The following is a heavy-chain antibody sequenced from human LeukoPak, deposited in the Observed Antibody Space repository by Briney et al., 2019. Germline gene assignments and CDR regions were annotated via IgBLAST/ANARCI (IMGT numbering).Heavy chain of an antibody. CDR2: INHSGST. Sequence: ASETLSLTCAVYGGSFSGYNWSWIRQPPGKGLEWIGEINHSGSTNYNPSLKSRVTISVDTSKNHFSLKLSSVTAADTAVYYCARLRGYSSWGRGTLVTVSS. CDR3: ARLRGYSS. J-gene: IGHJ4*02. V-gene: IGHV4-34*01. CDR1: GGSFSGYN. D-gene: IGHD5-18*01.